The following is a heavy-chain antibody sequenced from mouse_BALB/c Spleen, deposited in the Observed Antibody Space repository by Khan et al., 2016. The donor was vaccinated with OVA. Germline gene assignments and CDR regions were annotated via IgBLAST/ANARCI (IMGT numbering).Heavy chain of an antibody. D-gene: IGHD1-1*01. Sequence: IQLVQSGPELVKPGASVKISCKASGYSFTGYFMNWVMQSHGKSLEWIGRINPHIGETLYNQKFKGKATLTVDESSRTAHMELRSLASEDSAVYSCARKNGSDFDYWGQGTTLTGSS. V-gene: IGHV1-20*02. J-gene: IGHJ2*01. CDR2: INPHIGET. CDR3: ARKNGSDFDY. CDR1: GYSFTGYF.